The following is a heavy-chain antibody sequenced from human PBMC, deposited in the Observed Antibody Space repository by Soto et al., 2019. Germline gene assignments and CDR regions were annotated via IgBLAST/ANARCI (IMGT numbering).Heavy chain of an antibody. CDR3: ARAHEVAWFDS. CDR1: GFSFSSYT. V-gene: IGHV3-21*06. Sequence: GWSLRLSCTASGFSFSSYTMSLVRQAPGKGLQWVASITNRGTHTYSADSVKGRFTISRDKDKNSLYLQMKNLRAEDTATYYCARAHEVAWFDSWGMGTLVTVSS. D-gene: IGHD2-15*01. CDR2: ITNRGTHT. J-gene: IGHJ5*01.